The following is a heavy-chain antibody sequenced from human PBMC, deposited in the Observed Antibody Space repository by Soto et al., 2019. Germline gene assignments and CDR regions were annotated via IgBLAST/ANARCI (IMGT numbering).Heavy chain of an antibody. Sequence: QVQLVESGGGVVQPGRSLRLSCAASGFTFSSYGMHWVRQAPGKGLEWVAVIWYDGSNKYYADSVKGRFTISRDNSKNTLYLQMNSVSAEDTAVYYCASSVVAANHREHADFDYWGQGTLVTVSS. CDR3: ASSVVAANHREHADFDY. CDR2: IWYDGSNK. J-gene: IGHJ4*02. V-gene: IGHV3-33*01. D-gene: IGHD2-15*01. CDR1: GFTFSSYG.